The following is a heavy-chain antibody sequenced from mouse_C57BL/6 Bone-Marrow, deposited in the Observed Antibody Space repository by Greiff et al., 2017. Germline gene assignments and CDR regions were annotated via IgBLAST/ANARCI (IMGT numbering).Heavy chain of an antibody. V-gene: IGHV5-6*01. CDR3: ARQPLVFDV. Sequence: EVKLMESGGDLVKPGGSLKLSCAASGFTFSSYGMSWVRQTPDKRLEWVATISSGGSYTYYPDSVKGRFTISRDNAKNTLYLQMSSLKSVDTAMYYCARQPLVFDVWGTGTTVTVSS. J-gene: IGHJ1*03. CDR2: ISSGGSYT. CDR1: GFTFSSYG.